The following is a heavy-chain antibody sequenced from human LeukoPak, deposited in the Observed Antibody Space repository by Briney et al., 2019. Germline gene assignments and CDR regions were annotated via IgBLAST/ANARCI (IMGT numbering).Heavy chain of an antibody. D-gene: IGHD1-7*01. V-gene: IGHV4-38-2*01. CDR2: IYHSGST. J-gene: IGHJ4*02. CDR1: GYSISSGYY. Sequence: PSETLSLTCAVSGYSISSGYYWGWIRQPPGKGLEWIGSIYHSGSTYYNPSLKSRVTISVDTSKNQFSLKLSSVTAADTAVYYCARLSSWNYIVYWGQGTLVTVSS. CDR3: ARLSSWNYIVY.